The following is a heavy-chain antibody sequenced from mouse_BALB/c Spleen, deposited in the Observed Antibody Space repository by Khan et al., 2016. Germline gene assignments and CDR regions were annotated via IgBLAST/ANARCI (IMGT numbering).Heavy chain of an antibody. J-gene: IGHJ4*01. Sequence: EVQLQESGPGLVKPSQSLSLTCTVTGYSITSDYAWNWIRQFPGNKLEWMGYISYSGFTGYNPSLKSRISITRDTSNNQFFLQLNSVTTEDTATYYCARRYYAMDYWGQGTSVTVSS. CDR2: ISYSGFT. CDR3: ARRYYAMDY. CDR1: GYSITSDYA. V-gene: IGHV3-2*02.